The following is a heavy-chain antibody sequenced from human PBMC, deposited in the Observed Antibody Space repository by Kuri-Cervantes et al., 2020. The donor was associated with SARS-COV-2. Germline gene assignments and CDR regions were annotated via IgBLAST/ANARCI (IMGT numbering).Heavy chain of an antibody. CDR2: IYPGDSDT. CDR3: ARGIVVVPAALGHFDL. D-gene: IGHD2-2*01. V-gene: IGHV5-51*07. Sequence: GESLKISCKGSGYSFTSYWIGWVHQMPGKGLEWMGIIYPGDSDTRYSPSFQGQVTISADKSISTAYLQWSSLKASDTAMYYCARGIVVVPAALGHFDLWGRGTLVTVSS. CDR1: GYSFTSYW. J-gene: IGHJ2*01.